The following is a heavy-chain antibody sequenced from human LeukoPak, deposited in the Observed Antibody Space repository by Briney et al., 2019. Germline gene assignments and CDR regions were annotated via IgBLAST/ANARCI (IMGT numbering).Heavy chain of an antibody. CDR2: MRSNDNTI. V-gene: IGHV3-48*01. CDR1: GFSFNTYS. J-gene: IGHJ4*02. Sequence: GGSLRLSCAASGFSFNTYSMNWVRQAPGKGLEWVTYMRSNDNTIYYADSVRGRVTISSDNAQNSLYLQMNSLRAEDTAVYYCVRDVHFSFDSWAQGTLVTVS. CDR3: VRDVHFSFDS.